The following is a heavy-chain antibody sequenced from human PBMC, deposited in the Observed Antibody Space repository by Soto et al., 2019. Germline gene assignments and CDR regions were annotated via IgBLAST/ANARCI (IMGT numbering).Heavy chain of an antibody. CDR3: ARDRITGTYYYYYGMDV. V-gene: IGHV4-30-4*01. CDR2: IYYSGST. J-gene: IGHJ6*02. D-gene: IGHD1-20*01. CDR1: GGSISSGDYY. Sequence: SETLSLTCTVSGGSISSGDYYWSWIRQPPGKGLEWIGYIYYSGSTYYNPSLKSRVTISVDTSKNQFSLKLSSVAAADTAVYYCARDRITGTYYYYYGMDVWGQGTTVTVS.